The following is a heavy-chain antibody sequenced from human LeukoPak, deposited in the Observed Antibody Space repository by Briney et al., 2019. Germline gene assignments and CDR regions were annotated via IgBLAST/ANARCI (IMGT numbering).Heavy chain of an antibody. CDR2: ISSSNSYI. D-gene: IGHD6-19*01. Sequence: GETLRLSCAASGFTFSSYSMNWVRQAPGKGLEWVSYISSSNSYIYYADSVKGRFTISRDNAKNSLYLQMNSLRAEDTAVYYCARVRSGWYEDYWGQGTLVTVSS. J-gene: IGHJ4*02. CDR3: ARVRSGWYEDY. CDR1: GFTFSSYS. V-gene: IGHV3-21*01.